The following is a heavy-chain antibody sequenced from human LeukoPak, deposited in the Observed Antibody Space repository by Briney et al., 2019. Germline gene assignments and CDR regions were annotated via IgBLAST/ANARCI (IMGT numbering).Heavy chain of an antibody. CDR1: GFTFSSYW. D-gene: IGHD2-2*01. CDR2: INHNGNVN. V-gene: IGHV3-7*04. J-gene: IGHJ4*02. CDR3: ARAPAPRHCTSTSCPRGPFDY. Sequence: GGSLRLSCAASGFTFSSYWMNWARQAPGKGLEWVASINHNGNVNYYVDSVKGRFTISRDNAKNSLYLQMSSLTAEDTALYYCARAPAPRHCTSTSCPRGPFDYWGQGTLVTVSS.